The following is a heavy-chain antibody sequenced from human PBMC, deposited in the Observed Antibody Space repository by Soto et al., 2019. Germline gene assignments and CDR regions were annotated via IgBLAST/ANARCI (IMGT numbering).Heavy chain of an antibody. CDR2: ISAYNGNT. J-gene: IGHJ3*02. CDR1: GYTFTSYG. D-gene: IGHD3-10*01. V-gene: IGHV1-18*01. CDR3: ARGGYWFGDPHDAFDI. Sequence: ASVKVSCKASGYTFTSYGISWVRQAPGQGLEWMGWISAYNGNTNYAQKLQGRVTMTTDASTSTAYMELRSLRSDDTAVYYCARGGYWFGDPHDAFDIWGQGTMVTVSS.